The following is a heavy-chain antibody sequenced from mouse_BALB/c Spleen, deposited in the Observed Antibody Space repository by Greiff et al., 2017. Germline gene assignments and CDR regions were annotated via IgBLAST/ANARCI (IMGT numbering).Heavy chain of an antibody. V-gene: IGHV1-80*01. CDR1: GYAFSSYW. CDR3: ARYDYEAMDY. CDR2: IYPRDGDT. J-gene: IGHJ4*01. Sequence: AQLQQSGAELVRPGSSVKISCKASGYAFSSYWMNWVKQRPGQGLEWIGQIYPRDGDTNYNGKFKGKATLTADKSSSTAYMQLSSLTSEDSAVYFCARYDYEAMDYWGQGTSVTVSS.